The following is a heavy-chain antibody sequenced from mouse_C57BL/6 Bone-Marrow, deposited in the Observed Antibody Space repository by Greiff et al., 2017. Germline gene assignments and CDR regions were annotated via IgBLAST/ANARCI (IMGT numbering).Heavy chain of an antibody. J-gene: IGHJ4*01. CDR1: GFTFSDYY. V-gene: IGHV5-16*01. Sequence: EVKLVESEGGLVQPGSSMKLSCTASGFTFSDYYMAWVRQVPEKGLEWVANINYDGSSTYYLDSLKSRFIISRDNAKNILYLQMSRLKSEDTATYYCARLRRYYYAMDYWGQGTSVTVSS. D-gene: IGHD2-12*01. CDR2: INYDGSST. CDR3: ARLRRYYYAMDY.